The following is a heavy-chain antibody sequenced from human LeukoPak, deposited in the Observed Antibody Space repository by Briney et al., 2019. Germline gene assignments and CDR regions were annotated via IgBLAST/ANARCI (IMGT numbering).Heavy chain of an antibody. J-gene: IGHJ4*02. D-gene: IGHD1-26*01. CDR3: TTDASMGATHFDY. V-gene: IGHV3-15*01. CDR2: IKSKTYGGTT. Sequence: GGSLRLSCAASGFTFSNAWMSWVRQAPGKGLEWVGRIKSKTYGGTTDYAAPLKGRFTISRDDSENTLHLEMNGLKTEDTAVYYCTTDASMGATHFDYWGQGTLVTVSS. CDR1: GFTFSNAW.